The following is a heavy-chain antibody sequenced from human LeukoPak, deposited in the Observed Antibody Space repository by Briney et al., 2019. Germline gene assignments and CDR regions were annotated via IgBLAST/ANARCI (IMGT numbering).Heavy chain of an antibody. Sequence: GGSLGLSCAASGFTFSSYSMNWVRQAPGKGLEWVSYISSSSSTIYYADSVKGRFTISRDNAKNSLYLQMNSLRAEDTAVYYCARELVVVNNWFDPWGQGTLVTVSS. V-gene: IGHV3-48*04. CDR1: GFTFSSYS. CDR3: ARELVVVNNWFDP. J-gene: IGHJ5*02. D-gene: IGHD3-22*01. CDR2: ISSSSSTI.